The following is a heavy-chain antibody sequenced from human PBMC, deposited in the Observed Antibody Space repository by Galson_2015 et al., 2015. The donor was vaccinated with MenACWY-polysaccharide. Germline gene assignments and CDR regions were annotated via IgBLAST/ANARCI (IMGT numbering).Heavy chain of an antibody. J-gene: IGHJ4*02. V-gene: IGHV3-48*02. CDR2: ISSGRGNI. D-gene: IGHD2/OR15-2a*01. CDR3: ARGGSMDY. Sequence: SLRLSCAASGFAFSTFNMNWVRQAPGKGLEWVSSISSGRGNIYYADYVKGRFTISRDNAKSLLYLQMNSLRDEDTAVYYCARGGSMDYWGQGTLATVSS. CDR1: GFAFSTFN.